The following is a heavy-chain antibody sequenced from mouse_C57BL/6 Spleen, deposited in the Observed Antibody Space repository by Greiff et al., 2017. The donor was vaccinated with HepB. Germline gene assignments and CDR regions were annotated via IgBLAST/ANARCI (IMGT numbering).Heavy chain of an antibody. V-gene: IGHV1-81*01. J-gene: IGHJ1*03. CDR1: GYTFTSYG. Sequence: QVQLKQSGAELARPGASVKLSCKASGYTFTSYGISWVKQRTGQGLEWIGEIYPRSGNTYYNEKFKGKATLTADKSSSTAYMELRSLTSEDSAVYFCARLDDDYGSSHWYFDVWGTGTTVTVSS. D-gene: IGHD1-1*01. CDR2: IYPRSGNT. CDR3: ARLDDDYGSSHWYFDV.